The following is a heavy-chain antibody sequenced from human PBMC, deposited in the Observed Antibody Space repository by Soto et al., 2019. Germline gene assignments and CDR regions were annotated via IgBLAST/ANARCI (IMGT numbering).Heavy chain of an antibody. Sequence: TGGSLRLSCAASEFTFSDYWMSWVRQVPGKGLELLSYISTGGSTIYYADSVKGRFTISRDNAKNSLSLQMKSLRDEDTAVYYCARVKSFGVVISYSYKYAMDVWGQGTTVTVSS. CDR2: ISTGGSTI. D-gene: IGHD3-3*01. CDR1: EFTFSDYW. CDR3: ARVKSFGVVISYSYKYAMDV. J-gene: IGHJ6*02. V-gene: IGHV3-48*02.